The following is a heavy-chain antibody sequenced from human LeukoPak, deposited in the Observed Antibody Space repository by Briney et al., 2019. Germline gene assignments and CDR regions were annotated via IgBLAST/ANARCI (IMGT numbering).Heavy chain of an antibody. CDR2: ITGSGGNT. Sequence: GGSLRLSCAASGFTFSSYVIKWVRQAPGKGLEWVSGITGSGGNTYYADSVKGRFIISRDNSKNTLYLQMNSLRVEDTGVYYCAKDRGPKASFDYWGQGTLVTVSS. V-gene: IGHV3-23*01. CDR3: AKDRGPKASFDY. J-gene: IGHJ4*02. CDR1: GFTFSSYV.